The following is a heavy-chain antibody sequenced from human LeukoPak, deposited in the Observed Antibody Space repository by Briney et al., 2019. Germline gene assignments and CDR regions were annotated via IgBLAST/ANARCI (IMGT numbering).Heavy chain of an antibody. CDR1: GFTFSSYG. D-gene: IGHD6-13*01. CDR2: ISYDGSNK. J-gene: IGHJ4*02. V-gene: IGHV3-30*18. Sequence: GGSLRLSCAASGFTFSSYGMPWVRQAPGKGLEWVAVISYDGSNKYYADSVKGRFTISRDNSKNTLYLQMNSLRAEDTAVYYCAKDLGSSSWYHRLLIDYWGQGTLVTVSS. CDR3: AKDLGSSSWYHRLLIDY.